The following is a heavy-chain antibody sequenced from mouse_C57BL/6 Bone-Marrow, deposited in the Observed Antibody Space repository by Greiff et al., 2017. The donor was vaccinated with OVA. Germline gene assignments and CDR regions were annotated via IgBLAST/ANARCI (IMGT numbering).Heavy chain of an antibody. Sequence: VQLKESGPGLVKPSQSLSLTCSVTGYSITSGYYWNWIRQFPGNKLEWMGYISYDGSNNYNPSLKNRISITRDTSKNQFFLKLNSVTTEDTATYYCARDGNRFAYWGKGTLVTVSA. V-gene: IGHV3-6*01. CDR2: ISYDGSN. D-gene: IGHD2-1*01. J-gene: IGHJ3*01. CDR1: GYSITSGYY. CDR3: ARDGNRFAY.